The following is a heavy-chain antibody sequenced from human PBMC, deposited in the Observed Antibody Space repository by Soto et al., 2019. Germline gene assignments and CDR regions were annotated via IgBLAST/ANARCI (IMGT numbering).Heavy chain of an antibody. CDR2: IIPIFGTA. CDR1: GGTFSSYA. J-gene: IGHJ6*02. V-gene: IGHV1-69*13. D-gene: IGHD6-6*01. CDR3: AIYLIGNSSSPGFYYYYGMDV. Sequence: ASVKVSCKASGGTFSSYAISWVRQAPGQGLEWMGGIIPIFGTANYAQKFQGRVTITADESPGTAYRELSSLSSEETAVYYCAIYLIGNSSSPGFYYYYGMDVWGQGTTVTVSS.